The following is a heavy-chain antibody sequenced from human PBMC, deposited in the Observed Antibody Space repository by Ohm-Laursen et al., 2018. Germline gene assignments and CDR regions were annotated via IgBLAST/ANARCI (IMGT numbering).Heavy chain of an antibody. D-gene: IGHD2-2*01. Sequence: SLRLSCSASGFTFSTYSMNWVRQAPGKGLEWVSSISSSSSYIYYADSVEGRFTISRDNAKNSLFLQMNSLRAEDTAVYYCARDDCSSTSCPDLDYWGQGTLVSVSS. CDR1: GFTFSTYS. CDR3: ARDDCSSTSCPDLDY. CDR2: ISSSSSYI. V-gene: IGHV3-21*01. J-gene: IGHJ4*02.